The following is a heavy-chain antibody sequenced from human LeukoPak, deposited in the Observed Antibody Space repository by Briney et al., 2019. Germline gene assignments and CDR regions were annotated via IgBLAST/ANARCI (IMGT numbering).Heavy chain of an antibody. Sequence: PGGSLRLSCAASGFTFSSYSMNWVRQAPGKGLEWVSYISSSSSTIYYADPVKGRFTFSRDNAKNSLYLQMNSLRAEDTAVYYCARDVPFSSWYPDNNWFDPWGQGTLVTVSS. J-gene: IGHJ5*02. D-gene: IGHD6-13*01. CDR1: GFTFSSYS. CDR2: ISSSSSTI. CDR3: ARDVPFSSWYPDNNWFDP. V-gene: IGHV3-48*01.